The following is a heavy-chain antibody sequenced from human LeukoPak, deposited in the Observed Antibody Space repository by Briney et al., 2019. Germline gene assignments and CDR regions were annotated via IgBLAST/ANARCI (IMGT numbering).Heavy chain of an antibody. Sequence: PGGSLRLSREASGFTFHTYAVSSVRQAPGKGLEWVSAVSTTGASTHYADSVKGRFTISRDNSKNTLSLQMDSLRVEDTALYYCAKDWTTVVTPKGYYFDSWGEGTLHSVSS. CDR1: GFTFHTYA. D-gene: IGHD4-23*01. CDR2: VSTTGAST. J-gene: IGHJ4*02. V-gene: IGHV3-23*01. CDR3: AKDWTTVVTPKGYYFDS.